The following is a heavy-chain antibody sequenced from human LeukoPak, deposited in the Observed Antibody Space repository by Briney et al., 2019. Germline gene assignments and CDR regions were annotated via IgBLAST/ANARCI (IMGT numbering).Heavy chain of an antibody. Sequence: ASVTVSCTSSGYSFSKYGISWVRQAPGQGLGWMGWISAYNGKTKYGQKVQGRVTMTTDTSTSTAYMELRSLISDDTAVYYCARDRQSEGFGELSLYAFDIWGQGTTVTVSS. CDR2: ISAYNGKT. CDR3: ARDRQSEGFGELSLYAFDI. D-gene: IGHD3-10*01. J-gene: IGHJ3*02. CDR1: GYSFSKYG. V-gene: IGHV1-18*04.